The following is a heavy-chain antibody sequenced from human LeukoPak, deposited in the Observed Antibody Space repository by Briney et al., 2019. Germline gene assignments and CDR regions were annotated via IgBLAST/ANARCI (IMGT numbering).Heavy chain of an antibody. Sequence: GESLKISCKGSGYSFTNYWIGWVRQMPGKGLEWMGIIYPDDSDTRYSPSFQGQVTISADKSISSAYLQWSSLKASDTAMYYCARLPTYSIRDYSNFGYWGQGTLVTVSS. CDR3: ARLPTYSIRDYSNFGY. D-gene: IGHD4-4*01. V-gene: IGHV5-51*01. CDR2: IYPDDSDT. J-gene: IGHJ4*02. CDR1: GYSFTNYW.